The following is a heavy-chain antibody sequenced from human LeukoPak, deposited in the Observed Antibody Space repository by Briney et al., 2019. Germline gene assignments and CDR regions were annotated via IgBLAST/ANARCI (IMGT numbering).Heavy chain of an antibody. V-gene: IGHV3-33*01. J-gene: IGHJ4*02. CDR3: ARAIISHYYDSSGYQYYFDY. CDR2: IWYDGNNK. D-gene: IGHD3-22*01. CDR1: GFTFSTYG. Sequence: GGSLRLSCAASGFTFSTYGMHWVRQAPGKGLQWVAVIWYDGNNKYYADSVKGRFTISRDNSKNTPYLQMNSLRAEDTAVYYCARAIISHYYDSSGYQYYFDYWGQGTLVTVSS.